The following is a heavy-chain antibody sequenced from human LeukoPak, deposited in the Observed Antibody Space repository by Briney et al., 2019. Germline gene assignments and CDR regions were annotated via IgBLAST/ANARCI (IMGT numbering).Heavy chain of an antibody. CDR1: GFTFSAST. D-gene: IGHD1-26*01. CDR2: IRGKANSYAT. V-gene: IGHV3-73*01. Sequence: GGSLRLSCAASGFTFSASTIHWVRQASGKGLEWVGRIRGKANSYATAYAASVKGRFTISRDDSKSTAYLQMNSLKTEDTAVYYCTRREAYMDVWGRGTTVTVSS. J-gene: IGHJ6*03. CDR3: TRREAYMDV.